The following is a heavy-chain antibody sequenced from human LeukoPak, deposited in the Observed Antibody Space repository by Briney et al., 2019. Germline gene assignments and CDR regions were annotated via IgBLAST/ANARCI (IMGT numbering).Heavy chain of an antibody. V-gene: IGHV4-31*03. CDR3: ARRRSTVTSGLDY. CDR1: GGSISSGGYY. Sequence: PSETLSLTCTVSGGSISSGGYYWSWIRQHPGKGLEWIGYIYYSGSTYYNPSLKSRVTISVDTSKNQFSLKLSSVTAADTAVYYCARRRSTVTSGLDYWSQGTLVTVSS. D-gene: IGHD4-17*01. CDR2: IYYSGST. J-gene: IGHJ4*02.